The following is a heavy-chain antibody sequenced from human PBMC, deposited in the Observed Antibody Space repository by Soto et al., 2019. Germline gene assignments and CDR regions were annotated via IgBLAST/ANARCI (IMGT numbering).Heavy chain of an antibody. CDR1: GFTFRSYG. D-gene: IGHD5-12*01. CDR3: ARDPYSGYDQGNWFDP. CDR2: IWYDGSNK. Sequence: GGSLRLSCAASGFTFRSYGMHWVRQAPGKGLEWVAVIWYDGSNKYYADSVKGRFTIPRDNSKNTLYLQMNSLRAEDTAVYYCARDPYSGYDQGNWFDPWGQGTLVTVSS. V-gene: IGHV3-33*01. J-gene: IGHJ5*02.